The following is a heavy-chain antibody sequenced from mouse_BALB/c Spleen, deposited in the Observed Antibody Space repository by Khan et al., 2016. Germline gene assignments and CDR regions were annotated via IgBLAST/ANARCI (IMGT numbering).Heavy chain of an antibody. D-gene: IGHD1-1*01. Sequence: QIQLVQSGPELKKPGKTVKSSCKASGYTFTNYGMNWVKQAPGKGLKWMGWINTYSGESTYADDFKGRFAFSLETSANTPYLQINNLKNEDTATXIWARYRYYNGSSRYFDIWGAGTTLTVSS. CDR2: INTYSGES. CDR3: ARYRYYNGSSRYFDI. V-gene: IGHV9-3-1*01. J-gene: IGHJ1*01. CDR1: GYTFTNYG.